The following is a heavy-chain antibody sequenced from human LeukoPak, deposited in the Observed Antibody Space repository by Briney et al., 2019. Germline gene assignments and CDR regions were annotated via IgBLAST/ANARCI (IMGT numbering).Heavy chain of an antibody. CDR1: GGAFSGYY. Sequence: PSEPLSLTCAVYGGAFSGYYGSWIRQPPGKGLEWIGEIHQSGGTNYNPSLKSRVTISLDTSKNQFSLKVSSVTAADTAVYYCARVPHDNVYYFDYWGQGTLVSVST. CDR3: ARVPHDNVYYFDY. D-gene: IGHD1-1*01. CDR2: IHQSGGT. J-gene: IGHJ4*02. V-gene: IGHV4-34*01.